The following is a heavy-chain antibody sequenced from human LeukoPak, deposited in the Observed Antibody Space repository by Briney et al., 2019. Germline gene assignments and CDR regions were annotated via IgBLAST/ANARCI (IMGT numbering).Heavy chain of an antibody. CDR2: INPNSGGT. CDR3: ARAPGYYDSSGYYYGVYYYGMDV. V-gene: IGHV1-2*06. J-gene: IGHJ6*02. CDR1: GYTFTSYY. D-gene: IGHD3-22*01. Sequence: GASVKVSCKASGYTFTSYYMHWVRQAPGQGLEWMGRINPNSGGTNYAQKFQGRVTMTRDTSISTAYMELSRLRSDDTAVYYCARAPGYYDSSGYYYGVYYYGMDVWGQGTTVTVSS.